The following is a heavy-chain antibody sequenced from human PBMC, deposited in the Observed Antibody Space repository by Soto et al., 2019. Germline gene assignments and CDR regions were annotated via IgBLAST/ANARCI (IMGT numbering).Heavy chain of an antibody. V-gene: IGHV3-23*01. CDR1: GFTFSSYA. CDR2: ISGSGGST. J-gene: IGHJ4*02. D-gene: IGHD3-22*01. Sequence: GGSLRLSCAASGFTFSSYAMSWVRQAPGKGLEWVSAISGSGGSTYYADSVKGRFTISRDNSKNTLYLQMNSLRAEDTAVYYCAKDYLLTNPYDSSGYWNYWGQGTLVTVSS. CDR3: AKDYLLTNPYDSSGYWNY.